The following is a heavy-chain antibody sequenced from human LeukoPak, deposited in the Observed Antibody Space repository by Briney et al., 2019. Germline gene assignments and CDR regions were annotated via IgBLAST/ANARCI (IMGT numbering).Heavy chain of an antibody. CDR1: GFTFSSYG. V-gene: IGHV3-33*06. J-gene: IGHJ4*02. CDR3: AKLFGGWYSSGWYGDY. CDR2: IWYDGSNK. D-gene: IGHD6-19*01. Sequence: GGSLRLSFAASGFTFSSYGMHWVRQAPGKGPEWVAVIWYDGSNKYYADSVKGRFTISRDNSKNTLYLQMNSLRAEDTAVYYCAKLFGGWYSSGWYGDYWGQGTLVTVSS.